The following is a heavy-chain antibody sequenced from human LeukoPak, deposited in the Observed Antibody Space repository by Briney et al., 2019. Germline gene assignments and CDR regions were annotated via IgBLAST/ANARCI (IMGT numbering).Heavy chain of an antibody. CDR2: IYSGGFT. V-gene: IGHV3-53*01. Sequence: GGSLRLSCAASGFTVSSNYMTWVRQAPGKGLEWVSTIYSGGFTDYADPVKGRFTISRDNSENTLYLQMNSLRVEDTAIYYCARLRSSSSPPGYWGQGTLVTVSS. CDR3: ARLRSSSSPPGY. J-gene: IGHJ4*02. D-gene: IGHD6-13*01. CDR1: GFTVSSNY.